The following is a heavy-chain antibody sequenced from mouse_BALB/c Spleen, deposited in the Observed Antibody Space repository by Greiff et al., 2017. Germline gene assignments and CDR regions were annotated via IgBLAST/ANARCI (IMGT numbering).Heavy chain of an antibody. D-gene: IGHD2-3*01. CDR3: ARGHDGVDY. CDR1: GFTFSSYA. CDR2: ISSGGST. Sequence: DVKLVESGGGLVKPGGSLKLSCAASGFTFSSYAMSWVRQTPEKRLEWVASISSGGSTYYPDSVKGRFTISRDNARNILYLQMSSLRSEDTAMYYCARGHDGVDYWGQGTTLTVSS. J-gene: IGHJ2*01. V-gene: IGHV5-6-5*01.